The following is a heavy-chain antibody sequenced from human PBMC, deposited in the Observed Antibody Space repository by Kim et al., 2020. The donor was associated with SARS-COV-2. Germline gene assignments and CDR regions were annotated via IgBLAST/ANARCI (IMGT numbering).Heavy chain of an antibody. Sequence: SVKVSCKASGGTFSSYAISWVRQAPGQGLEWMGGIIPIFGTANYAQKFQGRVTITADESTSTAYMELSSLRSEDTAVYYCARERGLGSGSYYPYYYYYGMDVWGQGTTVTVSS. CDR2: IIPIFGTA. J-gene: IGHJ6*02. CDR1: GGTFSSYA. V-gene: IGHV1-69*13. D-gene: IGHD3-10*02. CDR3: ARERGLGSGSYYPYYYYYGMDV.